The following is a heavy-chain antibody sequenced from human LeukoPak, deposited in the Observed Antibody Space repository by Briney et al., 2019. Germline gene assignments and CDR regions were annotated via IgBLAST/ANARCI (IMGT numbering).Heavy chain of an antibody. V-gene: IGHV1-69*06. CDR1: GGTFSTYA. CDR2: IIPMCGTA. J-gene: IGHJ6*03. D-gene: IGHD2/OR15-2a*01. CDR3: ARVSPTFYFYYYMDV. Sequence: SLKVSCAASGGTFSTYAIRWVPPAHGQRHERMRRIIPMCGTANYAQKFPGRLTITADKSSSTAYMEQSSMRCEDTAVYYCARVSPTFYFYYYMDVWGKGTTVTVSS.